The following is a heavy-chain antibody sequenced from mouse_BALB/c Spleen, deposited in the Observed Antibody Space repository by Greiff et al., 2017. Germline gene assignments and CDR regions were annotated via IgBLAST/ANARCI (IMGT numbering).Heavy chain of an antibody. V-gene: IGHV5-4*02. D-gene: IGHD2-4*01. CDR2: ISDGGSYT. CDR1: GFTFSDYY. J-gene: IGHJ4*01. CDR3: AREWYYDDPYAMDY. Sequence: DVMLVESGGGLVKPGGSLKLSCAASGFTFSDYYMYWVRQTPEKRLEWVATISDGGSYTYYPDSVKGRFNISRDKAKNNLYLQMSSLKSEDTAMYYCAREWYYDDPYAMDYWGQRTSVTVSS.